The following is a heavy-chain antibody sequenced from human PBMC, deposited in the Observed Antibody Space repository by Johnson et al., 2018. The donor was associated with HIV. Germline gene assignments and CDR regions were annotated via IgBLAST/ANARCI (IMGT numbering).Heavy chain of an antibody. D-gene: IGHD1-26*01. CDR3: ASEAGPVIVGAADDAFDI. CDR2: ISSSGRTI. J-gene: IGHJ3*02. Sequence: QMQLVESGGDLVQPGGSLRLSCAASGFIFSDYCMTWIRQAPGKGLESISYISSSGRTIYYADSVKGRFTMSRDNAKKSLYLQMNSLRAEDTAVYYCASEAGPVIVGAADDAFDIWGQGTMVTVSS. CDR1: GFIFSDYC. V-gene: IGHV3-11*04.